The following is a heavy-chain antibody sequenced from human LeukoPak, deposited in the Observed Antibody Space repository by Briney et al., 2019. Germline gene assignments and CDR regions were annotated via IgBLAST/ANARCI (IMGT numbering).Heavy chain of an antibody. Sequence: ASVKVSCKASGGTFSSYAISWVRQAPGQGLEWMGRIIPILGIANYAQKFQGRVTITADKSTSTAYMELSSLRSEDTAVYYCARDSYYYGSGSYYNGGPVDYWGQGTLVTVSS. V-gene: IGHV1-69*04. CDR2: IIPILGIA. CDR1: GGTFSSYA. D-gene: IGHD3-10*01. CDR3: ARDSYYYGSGSYYNGGPVDY. J-gene: IGHJ4*02.